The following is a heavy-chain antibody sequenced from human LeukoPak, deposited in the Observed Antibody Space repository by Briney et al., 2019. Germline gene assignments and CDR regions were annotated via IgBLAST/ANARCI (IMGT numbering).Heavy chain of an antibody. V-gene: IGHV4-59*01. J-gene: IGHJ4*02. CDR2: IYYSGST. CDR1: GGSISSYY. Sequence: PSETLSLTCTVSGGSISSYYWSWIRQPPGKGLGWIGYIYYSGSTNYNPSLKSRVTISVDTSKNQFSLKLSSVTAADTAVYYCASGPFRDFWSGHTGFDYWGQGTLVTVSS. CDR3: ASGPFRDFWSGHTGFDY. D-gene: IGHD3-3*01.